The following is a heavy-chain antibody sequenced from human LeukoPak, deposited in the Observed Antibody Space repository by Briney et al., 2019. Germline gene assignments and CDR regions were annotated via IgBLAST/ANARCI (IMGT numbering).Heavy chain of an antibody. V-gene: IGHV3-7*01. CDR2: IKQDGSEK. D-gene: IGHD3-10*01. CDR1: GFTFSSYW. Sequence: PGGSLRLSCAASGFTFSSYWMSWVRQAPGKGLEWVANIKQDGSEKYYVDSVKGRFTISRDNAKNSLYLQMNSLRAEDTAVYYCARDAPRGWFGELLLYAFDIWGQGTMVTVSS. J-gene: IGHJ3*02. CDR3: ARDAPRGWFGELLLYAFDI.